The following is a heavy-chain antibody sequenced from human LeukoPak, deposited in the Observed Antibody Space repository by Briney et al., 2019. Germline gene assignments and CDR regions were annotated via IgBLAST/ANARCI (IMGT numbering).Heavy chain of an antibody. CDR2: INPNSGGT. CDR1: GYTFTGYY. V-gene: IGHV1-2*04. Sequence: ASVKVSCKASGYTFTGYYMHWVRQAPGQGLEWMGWINPNSGGTNYAQKFQGWVTMTRDTSISTAYMELRSLRSDDTAVYYCARDFGYYDFWSGYSDYYYYGMDVWGQGTTVTVSS. D-gene: IGHD3-3*01. CDR3: ARDFGYYDFWSGYSDYYYYGMDV. J-gene: IGHJ6*02.